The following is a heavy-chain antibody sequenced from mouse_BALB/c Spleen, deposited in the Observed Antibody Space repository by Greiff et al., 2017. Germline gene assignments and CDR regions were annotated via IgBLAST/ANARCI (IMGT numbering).Heavy chain of an antibody. CDR2: ISSGSSTI. J-gene: IGHJ3*01. V-gene: IGHV5-17*02. CDR1: GFTFSSFG. Sequence: DVHLVESGGGLVQPGGSRKLSCAASGFTFSSFGMHWVRQAPEKGLEWVAYISSGSSTIYYADTVKGRFTISRDNPKNTLFLQMTSLRSEDTAMYYCARGYGNRYDERLFAYWGQGTLVTVSA. CDR3: ARGYGNRYDERLFAY. D-gene: IGHD2-14*01.